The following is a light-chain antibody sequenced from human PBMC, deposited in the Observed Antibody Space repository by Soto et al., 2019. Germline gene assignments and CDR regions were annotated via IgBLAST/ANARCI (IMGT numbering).Light chain of an antibody. CDR3: MQALQTPIT. V-gene: IGKV2-28*01. CDR2: LGT. CDR1: QSLLHSDGYNC. J-gene: IGKJ5*01. Sequence: DIVMTQSPLSLPVTPGEPASISCRSSQSLLHSDGYNCLDWYLQKPGQSPQLLIYLGTNWASGVPDRFSGSGSGTDFTLKISRVEAEDVGVYYCMQALQTPITFGQGTRLEMK.